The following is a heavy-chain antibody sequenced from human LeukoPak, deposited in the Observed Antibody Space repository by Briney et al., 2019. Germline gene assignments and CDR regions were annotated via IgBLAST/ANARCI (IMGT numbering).Heavy chain of an antibody. Sequence: SQTLSVTCAISGDSVSSYSAACNWIRQSPSRGLEWMGRTYYRSKWYNDYAVSVKSRITINPDTSKNQFSLQLNSVTPEDTAVYYCARADTAMVFDFWGQGTLVTVAS. V-gene: IGHV6-1*01. J-gene: IGHJ4*02. D-gene: IGHD5-18*01. CDR2: TYYRSKWYN. CDR1: GDSVSSYSAA. CDR3: ARADTAMVFDF.